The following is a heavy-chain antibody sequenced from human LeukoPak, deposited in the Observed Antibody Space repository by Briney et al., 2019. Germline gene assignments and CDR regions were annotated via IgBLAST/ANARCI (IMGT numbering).Heavy chain of an antibody. D-gene: IGHD6-13*01. J-gene: IGHJ4*02. CDR3: AKTSSLTHPIDY. Sequence: GGSLRLSCAASGFTFSIYSMNWVRQAPGKGLEWVSSISSSSSYIYYADSVKGRFTISRDNAKNSLYLQMNSLRAEDTAVYYCAKTSSLTHPIDYWGQGTLVTVSS. CDR2: ISSSSSYI. V-gene: IGHV3-21*04. CDR1: GFTFSIYS.